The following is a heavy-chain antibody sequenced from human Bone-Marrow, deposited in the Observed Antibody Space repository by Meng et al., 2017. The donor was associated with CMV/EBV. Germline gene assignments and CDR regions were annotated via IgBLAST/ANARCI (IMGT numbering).Heavy chain of an antibody. CDR2: ISTYNANT. D-gene: IGHD1-26*01. V-gene: IGHV1-18*01. CDR3: ARGVGASKVSNFAY. CDR1: GYTFATYG. J-gene: IGHJ4*02. Sequence: ASVKVSCKTSGYTFATYGISWVRQAPGQGLEWMGWISTYNANTNYAQNLQGRVTMTTDTSTTTVYMELRSLTSDDTAVYYCARGVGASKVSNFAYWGPGPLVTGSS.